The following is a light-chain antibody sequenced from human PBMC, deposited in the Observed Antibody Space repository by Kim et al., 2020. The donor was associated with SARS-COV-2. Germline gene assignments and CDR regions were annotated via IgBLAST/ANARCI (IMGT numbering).Light chain of an antibody. CDR2: SAS. Sequence: DIQLTQSPSFLSASEGDRVTVTCRASQGISSYLAWYQQKPGKAPKLLIYSASTLQSGVPSRFSGSGSGTEFTLTISSLQPEDFATYYCQQHIDYPVTFGQGTRLEIK. J-gene: IGKJ5*01. CDR3: QQHIDYPVT. V-gene: IGKV1-9*01. CDR1: QGISSY.